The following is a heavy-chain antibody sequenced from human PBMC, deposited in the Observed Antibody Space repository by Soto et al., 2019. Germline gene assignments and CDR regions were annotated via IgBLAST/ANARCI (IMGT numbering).Heavy chain of an antibody. CDR1: GFTFYDYA. CDR3: AKGNDSSQRNAFDY. Sequence: GGSLRLSCAASGFTFYDYAMHWVRQAPGKGLEWVSGISWDSGSIGYADSVKGRFTISRDNAKNSLYLQMNSLRAEDTALYYCAKGNDSSQRNAFDYWGQGTLVTVSS. J-gene: IGHJ4*02. V-gene: IGHV3-9*01. CDR2: ISWDSGSI. D-gene: IGHD6-13*01.